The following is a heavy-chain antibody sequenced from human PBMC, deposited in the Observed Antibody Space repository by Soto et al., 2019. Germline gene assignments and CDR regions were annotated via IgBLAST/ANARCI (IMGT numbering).Heavy chain of an antibody. D-gene: IGHD3-22*01. CDR1: GFTISNHA. Sequence: GGSLRLSCAASGFTISNHAMSWARQAPGKGLEWVSSISSSGSNTYYADSVKGRFTISRDNSKNTLYLEMNSLRAEDTAVYYCAKDRYLDHDSRGYLFDNWGQGTLVTVSS. CDR3: AKDRYLDHDSRGYLFDN. J-gene: IGHJ4*02. CDR2: ISSSGSNT. V-gene: IGHV3-23*01.